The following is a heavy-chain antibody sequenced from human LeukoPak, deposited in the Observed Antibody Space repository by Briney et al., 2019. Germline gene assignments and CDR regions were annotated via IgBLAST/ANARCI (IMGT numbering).Heavy chain of an antibody. D-gene: IGHD6-13*01. Sequence: PSEPLSLSGFGSGGSISSYSWNWIRQPSGKAKEWIVYIYYSGSTNYNPSLKSRVTISVDTSKNQFSLKLNSVSAADTAVYYCARADSSSWFNWGQGTLVTVSS. J-gene: IGHJ4*02. CDR1: GGSISSYS. V-gene: IGHV4-59*01. CDR3: ARADSSSWFN. CDR2: IYYSGST.